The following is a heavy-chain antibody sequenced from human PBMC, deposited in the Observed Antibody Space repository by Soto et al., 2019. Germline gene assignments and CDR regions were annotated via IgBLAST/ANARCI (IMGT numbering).Heavy chain of an antibody. Sequence: QVQLVQSGAEVKKPGSSVKVSCKASGGTFSSYTISWVRQAPGQGLEWMGRIIPILGIANYAQKFHGRVTTXAXRXXTTAYMGLSSLRSEATVVYYCARDFNNDLPGEGNPWWRVTLVTVSS. V-gene: IGHV1-69*08. CDR3: ARDFNNDLPGEGNP. J-gene: IGHJ5*02. CDR2: IIPILGIA. D-gene: IGHD1-1*01. CDR1: GGTFSSYT.